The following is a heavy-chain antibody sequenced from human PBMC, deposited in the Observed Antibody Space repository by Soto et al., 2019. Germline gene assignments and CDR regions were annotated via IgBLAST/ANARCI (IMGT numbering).Heavy chain of an antibody. Sequence: PSETLSLTCTVSGGSISSYYWSWIRQPAGKGLEWIGRIYTSGSTNYNPSLKSRVTMSVDTSKNQFSLKLSSVTAADTAVYYCARDTDLHTGHSNWFDPWGQGTLVTVSS. CDR3: ARDTDLHTGHSNWFDP. J-gene: IGHJ5*02. CDR1: GGSISSYY. CDR2: IYTSGST. V-gene: IGHV4-4*07. D-gene: IGHD2-2*02.